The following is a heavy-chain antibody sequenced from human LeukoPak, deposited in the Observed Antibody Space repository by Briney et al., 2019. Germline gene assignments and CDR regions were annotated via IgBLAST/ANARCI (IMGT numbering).Heavy chain of an antibody. Sequence: SETLSLTCAVSGGSISSNNWWGWVRQPPGKGLEWIGEIYHSGSPNYNPSLKSRVTISVDKSRNHFSLNLSSVTAADTAVYYCARENITTCHSCDYGGQEPRVPV. CDR3: ARENITTCHSCDY. D-gene: IGHD2-2*01. J-gene: IGHJ4*02. CDR1: GGSISSNNW. CDR2: IYHSGSP. V-gene: IGHV4-4*02.